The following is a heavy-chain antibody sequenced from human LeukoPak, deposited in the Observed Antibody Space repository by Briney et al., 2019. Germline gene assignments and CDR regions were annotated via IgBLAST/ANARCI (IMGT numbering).Heavy chain of an antibody. V-gene: IGHV4-39*01. Sequence: SETLSLTCTVSGGSISSSSYYWGWIRQPPGKGLEWIGSIYYSGSTYYNPSLKSRVTITVDTSKNQFSLKLSSVTAADTAVYYCARQGWYYYDSSGYYGGHFDYWGQGTLVTVSS. CDR2: IYYSGST. J-gene: IGHJ4*02. CDR3: ARQGWYYYDSSGYYGGHFDY. CDR1: GGSISSSSYY. D-gene: IGHD3-22*01.